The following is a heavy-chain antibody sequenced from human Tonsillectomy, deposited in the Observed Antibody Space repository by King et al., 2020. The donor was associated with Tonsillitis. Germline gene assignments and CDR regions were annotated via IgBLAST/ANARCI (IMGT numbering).Heavy chain of an antibody. CDR3: ARGDDFWSGNYDY. D-gene: IGHD3-3*01. J-gene: IGHJ4*02. V-gene: IGHV1-2*02. Sequence: QLVQSGAEVKKPGASVKVSCKASGYTFTDYYIHWVRQAPGQGLEWMGWINPNSGGTNSAQKFQGRVTMTRDTSISTANMALSRLKYDDTAVYYCARGDDFWSGNYDYWGQGTLVTVSS. CDR2: INPNSGGT. CDR1: GYTFTDYY.